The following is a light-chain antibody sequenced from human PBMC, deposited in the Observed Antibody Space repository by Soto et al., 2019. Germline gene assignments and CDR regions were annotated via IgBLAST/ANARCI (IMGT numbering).Light chain of an antibody. J-gene: IGKJ5*01. CDR2: GAS. Sequence: EIVLTQSPGTLPLSPGERATLSCRASQSITSNYLAWYQQKPGQAPRLLIFGASNRATGIPDRFSGSGSGTDFTLTISRLELEDFVVYYCQQYGSSPGTVGQGTRLEI. V-gene: IGKV3-20*01. CDR1: QSITSNY. CDR3: QQYGSSPGT.